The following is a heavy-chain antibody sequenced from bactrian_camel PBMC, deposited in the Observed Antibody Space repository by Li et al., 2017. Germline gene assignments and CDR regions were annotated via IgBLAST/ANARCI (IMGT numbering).Heavy chain of an antibody. CDR3: LRDNVIIGGDWEEADFGF. Sequence: HVQLVESGGGLVQPGESLRLSCAASGFTFSDYTMSWVRQAPGKGLEWVSSFGSDGTNTYAADSMKGRFTISRDNAKYTVYLQIDSLKPEDTAVYYCLRDNVIIGGDWEEADFGFWDQGTQVTVS. J-gene: IGHJ6*01. CDR1: GFTFSDYT. V-gene: IGHV3S7*01. CDR2: FGSDGTNT. D-gene: IGHD7*01.